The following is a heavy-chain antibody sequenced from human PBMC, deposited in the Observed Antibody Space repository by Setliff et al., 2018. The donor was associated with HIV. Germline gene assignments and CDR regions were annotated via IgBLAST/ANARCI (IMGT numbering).Heavy chain of an antibody. CDR1: GGTLNNDA. D-gene: IGHD1-26*01. J-gene: IGHJ3*02. V-gene: IGHV1-69*04. CDR3: ATSKVGVSSAFDM. Sequence: SVKVSCKASGGTLNNDAISWVRQAPGQGLEWMGRIIPILAAGNYAQKFQGRVTITADKSTSTVNMELSNLRSEDTAFYCATSKVGVSSAFDMWGQGTLVTVSS. CDR2: IIPILAAG.